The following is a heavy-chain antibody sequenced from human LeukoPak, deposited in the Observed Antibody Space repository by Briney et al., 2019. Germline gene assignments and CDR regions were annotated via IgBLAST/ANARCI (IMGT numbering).Heavy chain of an antibody. CDR3: AKDISSTSSTPFDP. D-gene: IGHD3-3*02. CDR2: ISGSGTAT. Sequence: GGSLRLSCAASGFTSGFTFSSFAMSWVRQAPGKGLEWVSAISGSGTATHYAASVRGRFTISRDNSKNTLYLQMNSLTAEASTIYYCAKDISSTSSTPFDPWGQGTLVTVSS. V-gene: IGHV3-23*01. CDR1: GFTFSSFA. J-gene: IGHJ5*02.